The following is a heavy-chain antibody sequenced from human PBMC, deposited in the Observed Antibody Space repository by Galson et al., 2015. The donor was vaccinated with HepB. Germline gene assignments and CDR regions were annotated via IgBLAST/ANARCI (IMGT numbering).Heavy chain of an antibody. Sequence: SVKVSCKASGYTFTSYYMHWVRQAPGQGLEWMGIINPSGGSTSYAQKFQGRVTMTRDTSTSTVYMELSSLRSEDTAVYYCARDLRSPPIAAAGTGGGFFEGPSSVLDYWGQGTLVTVSS. D-gene: IGHD6-13*01. CDR3: ARDLRSPPIAAAGTGGGFFEGPSSVLDY. CDR1: GYTFTSYY. CDR2: INPSGGST. J-gene: IGHJ4*02. V-gene: IGHV1-46*01.